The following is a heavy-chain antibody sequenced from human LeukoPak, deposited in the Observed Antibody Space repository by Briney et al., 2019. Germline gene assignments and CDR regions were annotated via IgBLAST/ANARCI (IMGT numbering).Heavy chain of an antibody. D-gene: IGHD4-17*01. Sequence: SVKVSCKASGGTFSSYAISWVRQAPGQGREGMGGIIPIFGTANYAQKFQGRVTNTTDESTRTAYMELSSLRSEDTAVYYCARESTVTIGFDYWGQGTLVTVSS. CDR3: ARESTVTIGFDY. CDR2: IIPIFGTA. J-gene: IGHJ4*02. CDR1: GGTFSSYA. V-gene: IGHV1-69*05.